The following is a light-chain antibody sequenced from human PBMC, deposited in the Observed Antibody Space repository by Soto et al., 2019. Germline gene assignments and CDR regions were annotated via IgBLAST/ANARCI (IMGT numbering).Light chain of an antibody. CDR2: DVT. Sequence: QSALTQPASVSGSPGQSITISCTGSSSDVGTYTYVSWYQHQPGKAPKLIIYDVTKRPSGVSNRFSGSKSGNTASLTISGIQAEDEGDYYCGSITRSSTSVFGTGTKLTVL. CDR1: SSDVGTYTY. J-gene: IGLJ1*01. V-gene: IGLV2-14*01. CDR3: GSITRSSTSV.